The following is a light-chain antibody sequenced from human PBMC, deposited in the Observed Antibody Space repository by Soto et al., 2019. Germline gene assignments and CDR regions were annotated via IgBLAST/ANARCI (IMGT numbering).Light chain of an antibody. V-gene: IGLV2-14*02. J-gene: IGLJ1*01. Sequence: QSVLTQPASVSGSPEQSITISCTGTSSDVGAYNLVSWYQQHPGKAPRLIIYEGTKRPSGISHRFSGSKSDNTASLTVSGLQAEDEADYYCSSFAGNNNRGVFGSGTKLTVL. CDR2: EGT. CDR3: SSFAGNNNRGV. CDR1: SSDVGAYNL.